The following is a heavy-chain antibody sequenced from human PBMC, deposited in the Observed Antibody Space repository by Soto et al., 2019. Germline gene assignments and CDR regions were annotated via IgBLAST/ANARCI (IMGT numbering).Heavy chain of an antibody. D-gene: IGHD5-12*01. CDR2: VYYSGST. CDR3: ARCSGYEGDWFDP. J-gene: IGHJ5*02. CDR1: GGSISSGGYY. V-gene: IGHV4-31*03. Sequence: QVQLQESGPGLVKPSQTLALTCTVSGGSISSGGYYWSWIRQHPGKGLEWIVYVYYSGSTYYNPSLKSRVTISIDPSKNEFPLKLSSVTAADTAVYYCARCSGYEGDWFDPWGQGTLVTVSS.